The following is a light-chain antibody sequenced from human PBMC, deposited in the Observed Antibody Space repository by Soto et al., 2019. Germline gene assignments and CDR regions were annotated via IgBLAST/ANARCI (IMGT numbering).Light chain of an antibody. Sequence: EIVLTQSPGTLSLSPGERATLSCRTSQSVSGSSLAWYQQKPGQAPRLLIYGASSRATGIPDRFSGSGSGTDFTLTINRLEPEDFAVYYCQEYGSSRTIGQGTKVEIK. CDR3: QEYGSSRT. V-gene: IGKV3-20*01. CDR1: QSVSGSS. J-gene: IGKJ1*01. CDR2: GAS.